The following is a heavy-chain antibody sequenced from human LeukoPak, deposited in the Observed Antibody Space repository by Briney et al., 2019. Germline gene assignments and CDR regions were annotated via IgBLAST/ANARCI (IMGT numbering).Heavy chain of an antibody. Sequence: SVKVSRKASGGTFSSYAISWVRQAPGQGLEWMGRIIPILGIANYAQKFQGRVAITADKSTSTAYMELSSMRSEDTAVYYCARDITVRGIKNHWFDPWGQGTLVTVSS. V-gene: IGHV1-69*04. CDR3: ARDITVRGIKNHWFDP. D-gene: IGHD3-10*01. CDR1: GGTFSSYA. J-gene: IGHJ5*02. CDR2: IIPILGIA.